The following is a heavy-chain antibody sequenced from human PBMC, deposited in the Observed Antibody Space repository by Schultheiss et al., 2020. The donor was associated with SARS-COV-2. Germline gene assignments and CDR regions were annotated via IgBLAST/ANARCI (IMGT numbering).Heavy chain of an antibody. D-gene: IGHD5-12*01. Sequence: GGSLRLSCAASGFTFSSYGMHWVRQAPGKGLEWVAVIWYDGSNKYYADSVKGRFTISRDNSKNTLYLQMNSLRAEDTALYYCAKNSGYDFYYYYMDVWGKGTTVTVSS. J-gene: IGHJ6*03. CDR2: IWYDGSNK. CDR1: GFTFSSYG. CDR3: AKNSGYDFYYYYMDV. V-gene: IGHV3-33*06.